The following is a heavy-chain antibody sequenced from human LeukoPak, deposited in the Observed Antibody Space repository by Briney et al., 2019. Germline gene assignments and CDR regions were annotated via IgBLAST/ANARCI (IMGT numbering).Heavy chain of an antibody. J-gene: IGHJ6*04. CDR1: GFTFSRYA. V-gene: IGHV3-30*04. CDR3: ARDLDSGSLYYYGMDV. CDR2: ISYDGTNK. D-gene: IGHD3-10*01. Sequence: PGRSLRLSCAASGFTFSRYAMHWVRQAPGKGLEWVAVISYDGTNKYFADSVKGRFTISRDNSRNTLYLQMNSLRAEDTAEYFCARDLDSGSLYYYGMDVWGKGTTVTVSS.